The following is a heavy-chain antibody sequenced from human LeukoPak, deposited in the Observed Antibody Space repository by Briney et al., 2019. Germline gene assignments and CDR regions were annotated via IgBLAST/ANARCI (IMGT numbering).Heavy chain of an antibody. CDR3: VRDLRGPDI. CDR1: GFTFSTYW. CDR2: MKPDGSEK. Sequence: GGSLRLSCAASGFTFSTYWMTWVRQAPGKGLEWVANMKPDGSEKYYVDSVRGRFTTSRDNAKYSLYLQLNSLRAEDTAVYYCVRDLRGPDIWGQGTTVTVSS. D-gene: IGHD3-10*01. V-gene: IGHV3-7*01. J-gene: IGHJ3*02.